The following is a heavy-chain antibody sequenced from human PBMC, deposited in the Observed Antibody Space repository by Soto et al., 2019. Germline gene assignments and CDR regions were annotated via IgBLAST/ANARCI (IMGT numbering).Heavy chain of an antibody. CDR3: ARLYSSSWYGDY. D-gene: IGHD6-13*01. J-gene: IGHJ4*02. Sequence: QLQLQESGPGLVKPSETLSLTCTVSGGSISSSSYYWGWIRQPPGKGLEWIGSIYYSGSTYYNPSLKSRXXIXVXXSKNRFSLKLSSVTAADTAVYYCARLYSSSWYGDYWGQGTLVTVSS. CDR2: IYYSGST. CDR1: GGSISSSSYY. V-gene: IGHV4-39*01.